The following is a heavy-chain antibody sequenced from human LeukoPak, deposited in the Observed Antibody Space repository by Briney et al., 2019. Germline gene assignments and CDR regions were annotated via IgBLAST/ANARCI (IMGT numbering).Heavy chain of an antibody. CDR1: GFTVSSNY. V-gene: IGHV3-53*01. CDR3: ARDSHNGYSYGSPDC. D-gene: IGHD5-18*01. Sequence: GSLRLSCAASGFTVSSNYMSWVRQAPGKGLEWVSVIYSGGSTYYADSVKGRFTISRDNSKNTLYLQMNSLRAEDTAVYYCARDSHNGYSYGSPDCWGQGTLVTVSS. J-gene: IGHJ4*02. CDR2: IYSGGST.